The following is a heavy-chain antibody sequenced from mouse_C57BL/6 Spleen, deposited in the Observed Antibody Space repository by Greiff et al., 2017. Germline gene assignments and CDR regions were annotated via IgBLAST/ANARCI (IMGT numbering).Heavy chain of an antibody. CDR3: AREGYCSNYEWFAY. V-gene: IGHV5-4*01. J-gene: IGHJ3*01. CDR2: ISDGGSYT. CDR1: GFTFSSYA. D-gene: IGHD2-5*01. Sequence: EVQGVESGGGLVKPGGSLKLSCAASGFTFSSYAMSWVRHTPEKRLEWVATISDGGSYTYYPDHVKGRFTISRDNAKNNLYLQMSHLKSEDTAMYYCAREGYCSNYEWFAYWGQGTLVTVSA.